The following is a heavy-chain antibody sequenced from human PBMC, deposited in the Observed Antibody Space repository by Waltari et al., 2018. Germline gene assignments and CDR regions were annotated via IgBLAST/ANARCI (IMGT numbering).Heavy chain of an antibody. Sequence: QVQLVQSGAEVKKPGASVKVSCKASGYTFTGYYMHWVRQAPGQGLEWMGRTNPNSGGTNYAQKFQGRVTMTRDTSISTAYMELSRLRSDDTAVYYCARAWGVRQQLVKTDYWSQGTLVTVSS. J-gene: IGHJ4*02. CDR3: ARAWGVRQQLVKTDY. V-gene: IGHV1-2*06. D-gene: IGHD6-13*01. CDR1: GYTFTGYY. CDR2: TNPNSGGT.